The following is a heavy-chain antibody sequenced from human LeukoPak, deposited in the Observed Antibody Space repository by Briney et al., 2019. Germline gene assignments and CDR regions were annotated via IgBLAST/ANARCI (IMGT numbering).Heavy chain of an antibody. J-gene: IGHJ4*02. D-gene: IGHD7-27*01. V-gene: IGHV4-39*01. Sequence: SETLSLTCTVSGGSISSSSYYWGWIRQPPGKWLEWIGSIYYSGSTYYNPSLKSRVTISVDTSKNQFSLKLSSVTAADTAVYYCARSLNWGSGYYFDYWGQGTLVTVSS. CDR1: GGSISSSSYY. CDR2: IYYSGST. CDR3: ARSLNWGSGYYFDY.